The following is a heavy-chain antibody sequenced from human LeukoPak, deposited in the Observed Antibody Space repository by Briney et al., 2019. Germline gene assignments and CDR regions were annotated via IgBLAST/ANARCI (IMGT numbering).Heavy chain of an antibody. CDR2: ISGSGGST. D-gene: IGHD2-2*01. CDR3: AKSNGDYQLVSYYFDY. V-gene: IGHV3-23*01. CDR1: GFTFSSYA. Sequence: GXXXRLXCAASGFTFSSYAMSWVRQAPGXXXXXVSAISGSGGSTYYADSVKGRFTISRDNSKNTLYLQMNSLRAEDTAVYYCAKSNGDYQLVSYYFDYWGQGTLVTVSS. J-gene: IGHJ4*02.